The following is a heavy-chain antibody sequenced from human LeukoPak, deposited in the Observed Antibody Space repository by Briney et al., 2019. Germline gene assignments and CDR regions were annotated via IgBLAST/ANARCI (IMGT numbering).Heavy chain of an antibody. CDR3: ARFMLGGAVDY. J-gene: IGHJ4*02. CDR1: GGSISSYY. V-gene: IGHV4-59*01. CDR2: IYYSGST. Sequence: SETLSLTCTVSGGSISSYYWSWIRQPPGKGLEWIGYIYYSGSTNYNPSLKSRVTISVDTSKNQFSLKLSSVTAADTAVYYCARFMLGGAVDYWGQGTLVTVSS. D-gene: IGHD1-26*01.